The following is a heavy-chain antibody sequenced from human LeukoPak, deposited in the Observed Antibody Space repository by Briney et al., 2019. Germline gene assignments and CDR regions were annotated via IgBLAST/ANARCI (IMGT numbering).Heavy chain of an antibody. D-gene: IGHD6-6*01. J-gene: IGHJ4*02. CDR3: TGHGDYSSSSVIDY. V-gene: IGHV3-15*01. CDR1: GFTFSNAW. CDR2: IKSKTDGGTT. Sequence: GGSLRLSCAASGFTFSNAWMSWVRQAPGKGLEWVGRIKSKTDGGTTDYAAPVKGRFTISRDDSKNTLYLQMNSLKTDDTAVYYCTGHGDYSSSSVIDYWGQGTLVTVSS.